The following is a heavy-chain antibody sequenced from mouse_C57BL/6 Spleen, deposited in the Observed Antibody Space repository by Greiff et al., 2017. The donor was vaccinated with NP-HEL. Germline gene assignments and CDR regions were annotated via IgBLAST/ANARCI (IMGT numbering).Heavy chain of an antibody. CDR3: ARDPGNYFYAMDY. CDR2: IYYSGTI. D-gene: IGHD2-1*01. Sequence: EVQLQESGPGLVKPSQTVFLTCTVTGISITTGNYRWSWIRQFPGNKLEWIGYIYYSGTITYNPSLTSRTPITRDTPKNQFFLEMNSLTAEDTATYYCARDPGNYFYAMDYWGQGTSVTVSS. V-gene: IGHV3-5*01. J-gene: IGHJ4*01. CDR1: GISITTGNYR.